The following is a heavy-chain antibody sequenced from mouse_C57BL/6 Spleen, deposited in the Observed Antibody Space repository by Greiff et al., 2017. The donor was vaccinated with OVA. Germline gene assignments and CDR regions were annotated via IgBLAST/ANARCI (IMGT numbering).Heavy chain of an antibody. Sequence: QVQLQQSGPGLVAPSQSLSITCTVSGFSLTSYAISWVRQPPGKGLEWLGVIWTGGGTNYNSALKSRLSISKDNSKSQVFLKMNSLQTDDTARYYCAREGTTVVSSYWYFDVWGTGTTVTVSS. V-gene: IGHV2-9-1*01. CDR3: AREGTTVVSSYWYFDV. CDR2: IWTGGGT. D-gene: IGHD1-1*01. CDR1: GFSLTSYA. J-gene: IGHJ1*03.